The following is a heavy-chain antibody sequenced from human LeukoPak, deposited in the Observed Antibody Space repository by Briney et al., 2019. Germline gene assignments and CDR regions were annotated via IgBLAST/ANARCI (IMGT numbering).Heavy chain of an antibody. J-gene: IGHJ6*04. Sequence: PSETLSLTCTVSGGSISSYYWSWIRQPPGKGLEWIGYIYYSGGTNYNPSLKSRVTISVDTSKNQFSLKLSSVTAADTAVYYCARRAGNSSSSYSARIGVWGKGTTVTISS. V-gene: IGHV4-59*12. CDR3: ARRAGNSSSSYSARIGV. D-gene: IGHD6-13*01. CDR2: IYYSGGT. CDR1: GGSISSYY.